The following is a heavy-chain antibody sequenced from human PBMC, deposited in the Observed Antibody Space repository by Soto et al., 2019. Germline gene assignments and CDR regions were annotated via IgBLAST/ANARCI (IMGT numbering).Heavy chain of an antibody. V-gene: IGHV1-69*02. CDR2: IIPSLGIA. CDR1: GDTFSSYI. J-gene: IGHJ4*02. Sequence: QVQLVQSGAEVKKPGASVKVSCKASGDTFSSYIISWVRQAPGQGLEWMGRIIPSLGIANYAQKFQGRVTITADKSTRTAYMEMRSLRSTATAVSYCAGIQPYDYVDNWGQGTLVTVSS. D-gene: IGHD3-16*01. CDR3: AGIQPYDYVDN.